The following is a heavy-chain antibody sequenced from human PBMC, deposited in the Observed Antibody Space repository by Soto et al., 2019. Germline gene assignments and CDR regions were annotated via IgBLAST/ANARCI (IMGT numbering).Heavy chain of an antibody. D-gene: IGHD5-12*01. J-gene: IGHJ4*02. CDR3: ARSRAWLQTPAALAY. CDR1: GGSISTYY. CDR2: VTHVGGT. V-gene: IGHV4-34*02. Sequence: QVQLQQWGAGLLKPSETLSLTCGVSGGSISTYYWNWIRQSPGRGLEYIGEVTHVGGTNYNPSLKGRVSISVGSSRNHLSLHLNSVTAADSAIYYCARSRAWLQTPAALAYWGQGSLVIVSS.